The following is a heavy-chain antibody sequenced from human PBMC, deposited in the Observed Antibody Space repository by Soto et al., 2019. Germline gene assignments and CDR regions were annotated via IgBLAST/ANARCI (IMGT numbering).Heavy chain of an antibody. J-gene: IGHJ4*02. V-gene: IGHV3-48*01. CDR3: ARADYYDSSGFYYDY. D-gene: IGHD3-22*01. CDR2: ISSSSNSI. CDR1: GFTFSRYS. Sequence: GGSLRLSCAASGFTFSRYSMNWVRQAPGKGLEWVSYISSSSNSIYYADSVKGRFTISRDNAKNSLHLQMNSLRAEDTAVYFCARADYYDSSGFYYDYWGQGTLVTVSS.